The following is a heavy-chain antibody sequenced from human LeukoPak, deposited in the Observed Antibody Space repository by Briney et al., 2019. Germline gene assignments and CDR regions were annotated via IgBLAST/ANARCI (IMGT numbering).Heavy chain of an antibody. CDR1: GFTFSSYE. J-gene: IGHJ4*02. CDR3: AREGKDYDILTGYYKGPTHDY. D-gene: IGHD3-9*01. Sequence: PGGSLRLSCAASGFTFSSYEMNWVRQAPGKGLEWVAYISSSTPTIYYANSVKGRFTISRDNSKNSLYLQMNSLRAEDTAVYYCAREGKDYDILTGYYKGPTHDYWGQGTLVTVSS. V-gene: IGHV3-48*03. CDR2: ISSSTPTI.